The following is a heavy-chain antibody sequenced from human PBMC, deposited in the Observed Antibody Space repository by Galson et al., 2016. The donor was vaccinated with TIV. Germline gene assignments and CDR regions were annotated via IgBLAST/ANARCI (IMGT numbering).Heavy chain of an antibody. CDR1: GFTFDDYG. D-gene: IGHD4-17*01. CDR2: INWNGGST. J-gene: IGHJ2*01. V-gene: IGHV3-20*01. Sequence: PLRLSCAASGFTFDDYGMSWVRQVPGKGLEWVSGINWNGGSTGYADSVKGRFTISRDNAKNSLYLQMNSLRAEDTAFYHCVRTKHHYGDYLSWYFHLSGRGTLVTVSS. CDR3: VRTKHHYGDYLSWYFHL.